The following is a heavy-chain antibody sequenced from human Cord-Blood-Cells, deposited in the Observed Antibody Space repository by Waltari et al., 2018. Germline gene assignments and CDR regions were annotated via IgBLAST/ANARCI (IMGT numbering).Heavy chain of an antibody. CDR1: GFTFSSYG. V-gene: IGHV3-30*18. CDR3: AKDQLLY. Sequence: QVQLVESGGGVVQPGRSLRLSCAASGFTFSSYGMHWVRQAPGKGLVLVAVISYDGINKYYADSVKGRFTISRDNSKNTLYLQMNSLRAEDTAVYYCAKDQLLYWGQGTLVTVSS. D-gene: IGHD2-2*01. J-gene: IGHJ4*02. CDR2: ISYDGINK.